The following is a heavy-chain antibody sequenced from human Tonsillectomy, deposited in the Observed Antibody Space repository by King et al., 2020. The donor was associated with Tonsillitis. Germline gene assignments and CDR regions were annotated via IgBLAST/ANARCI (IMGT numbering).Heavy chain of an antibody. CDR1: GDSIRSNSQYY. Sequence: QVQLQESGPGLVKPSENLCLTCSVSGDSIRSNSQYYWNWIRQTPGKGLEWIGNIHYDGDTYYNSSLKSHSAISRATSTNDLSLRVNSVTPADTAVYYCGRSAVIPLYGMDVWGQGTTVTVSS. CDR2: IHYDGDT. CDR3: GRSAVIPLYGMDV. D-gene: IGHD2-2*02. V-gene: IGHV4-39*02. J-gene: IGHJ6*02.